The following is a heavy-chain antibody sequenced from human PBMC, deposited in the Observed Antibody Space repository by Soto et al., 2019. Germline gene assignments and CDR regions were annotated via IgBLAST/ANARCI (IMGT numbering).Heavy chain of an antibody. J-gene: IGHJ3*02. CDR2: ISRDGYDI. V-gene: IGHV3-23*01. D-gene: IGHD4-17*01. Sequence: EVQLLESGGGLIQPGGSLRLSCAASGFTFSTYAMSCVRQAPGKGLEWVSAISRDGYDIYYAESVKGRFTISRDNSKHMLFLQMNSLRTEDTAVYYCAHPRGYGVFDAYDIWGQGAMVTVSS. CDR1: GFTFSTYA. CDR3: AHPRGYGVFDAYDI.